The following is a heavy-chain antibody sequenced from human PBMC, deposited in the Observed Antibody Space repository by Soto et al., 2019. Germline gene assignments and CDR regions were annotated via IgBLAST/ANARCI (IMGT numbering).Heavy chain of an antibody. D-gene: IGHD6-6*01. CDR1: GGSISSYY. J-gene: IGHJ4*02. CDR3: ARHQYSSSYYFDY. Sequence: PSGTLSLTCTVSGGSISSYYWSWIRQPPGKGLEWIGYIYYSGSTNYNPSLKSRVTISVDTSKNQFSLKLSSVTAADTAVYYCARHQYSSSYYFDYWGQGTLVTVSS. V-gene: IGHV4-59*08. CDR2: IYYSGST.